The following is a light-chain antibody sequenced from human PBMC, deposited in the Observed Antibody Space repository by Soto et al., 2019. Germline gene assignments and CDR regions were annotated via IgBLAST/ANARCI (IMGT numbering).Light chain of an antibody. J-gene: IGLJ1*01. CDR1: NSDVGGYNY. Sequence: QSALTQPASVSGSPGQSITISCTGTNSDVGGYNYVSWYQQHPGKAPKLIIYEVSNRPSGVSNRFSGSKSGNTASLTISGLQAEDEADYYCNSYTSKSTGVFGTGTKLTVL. CDR3: NSYTSKSTGV. CDR2: EVS. V-gene: IGLV2-14*01.